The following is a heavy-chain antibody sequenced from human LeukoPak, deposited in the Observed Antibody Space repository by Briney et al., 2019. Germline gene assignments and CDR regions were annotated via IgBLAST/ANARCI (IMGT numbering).Heavy chain of an antibody. V-gene: IGHV1-24*01. CDR1: GYTLTELS. CDR3: ATDLYGPYYYGMDV. J-gene: IGHJ6*02. D-gene: IGHD2-8*01. CDR2: FDPEDGET. Sequence: ASVKVSCKVSGYTLTELSMHWVRQAPGKGLEWMGGFDPEDGETIYAQKFQGRVTMTEDTSTDTAYMELSSLRSEDTAVYYCATDLYGPYYYGMDVWGQGTTVTVSS.